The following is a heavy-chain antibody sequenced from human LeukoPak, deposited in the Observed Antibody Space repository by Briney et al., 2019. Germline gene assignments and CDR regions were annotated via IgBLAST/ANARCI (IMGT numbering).Heavy chain of an antibody. Sequence: ASVKVSCKASGYTFTGYYMHWVRQAPGQGLEWMGWINPNSGGTNYAQKFQGRVTMTRDTSISTAYMELSRLRSDDTAVYYCARDLSSSWSPRFDPWGQGTQVTVSS. V-gene: IGHV1-2*02. D-gene: IGHD6-13*01. CDR3: ARDLSSSWSPRFDP. J-gene: IGHJ5*02. CDR2: INPNSGGT. CDR1: GYTFTGYY.